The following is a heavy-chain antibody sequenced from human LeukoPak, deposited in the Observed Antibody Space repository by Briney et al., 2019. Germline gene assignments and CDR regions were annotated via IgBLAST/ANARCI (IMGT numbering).Heavy chain of an antibody. V-gene: IGHV3-7*01. Sequence: GGSLRLSCAVSGGTFSAYWMAWVRQSPGKGLDWLAEINEEGSVKYYVDSMKGRFPISRDSAKNSLYLNMYSLRPGDTAVYHFGKVPRDSDCYWGQGTLVTVSS. CDR1: GGTFSAYW. J-gene: IGHJ4*02. CDR3: GKVPRDSDCY. CDR2: INEEGSVK. D-gene: IGHD2-21*02.